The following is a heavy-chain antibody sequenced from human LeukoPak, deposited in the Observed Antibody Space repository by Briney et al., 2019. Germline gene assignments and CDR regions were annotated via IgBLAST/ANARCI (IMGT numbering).Heavy chain of an antibody. V-gene: IGHV3-30*02. Sequence: PGGSLRLSRAASGFTFSSYGMHWVRQAPGKGLEWVAFIRYDGSNKFYADSVKGRFTISRDNSKNTLYLQMNSLRAEDTAVYYCAKDNVLTYYYGSGSGDYWGQGTLVTVSS. D-gene: IGHD3-10*01. CDR3: AKDNVLTYYYGSGSGDY. J-gene: IGHJ4*02. CDR2: IRYDGSNK. CDR1: GFTFSSYG.